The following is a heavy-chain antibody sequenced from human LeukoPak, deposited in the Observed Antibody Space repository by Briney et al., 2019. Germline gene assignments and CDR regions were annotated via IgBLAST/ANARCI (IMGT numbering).Heavy chain of an antibody. CDR2: IYPGDSDT. Sequence: GESLKISCKVSGYKFTSYWIGWVRQMPGTGLEWMGIIYPGDSDTKYSPSFQGQVTISADKSISTAYLQWSSLKASDTAMYFCARAGYSYGKYFEYWGQGTLVTVSS. D-gene: IGHD5-18*01. J-gene: IGHJ4*02. CDR3: ARAGYSYGKYFEY. V-gene: IGHV5-51*01. CDR1: GYKFTSYW.